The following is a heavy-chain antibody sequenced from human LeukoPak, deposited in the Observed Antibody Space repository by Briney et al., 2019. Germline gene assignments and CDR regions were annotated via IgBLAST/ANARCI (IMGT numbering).Heavy chain of an antibody. CDR1: GYTFITYG. Sequence: ASVKVSCKASGYTFITYGISWVRQAPGQGLEWMGWISAYNGNTDYAQNLQGRVTMTTDTSTSTAYMELRSLRSDDTAVYYCARTGGGGSIAACLHYYYMDVWGKGTTVTVSS. D-gene: IGHD6-6*01. V-gene: IGHV1-18*01. CDR3: ARTGGGGSIAACLHYYYMDV. CDR2: ISAYNGNT. J-gene: IGHJ6*03.